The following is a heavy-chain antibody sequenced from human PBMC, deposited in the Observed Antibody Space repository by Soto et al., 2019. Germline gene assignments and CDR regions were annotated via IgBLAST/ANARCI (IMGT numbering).Heavy chain of an antibody. V-gene: IGHV1-24*01. D-gene: IGHD1-26*01. CDR3: ATAGVSGISHTFYNYYVMAV. CDR2: FDPEDGET. CDR1: GYTLTELS. Sequence: GASVKVSCKVSGYTLTELSMHWVRQAPGKGLEWMGHFDPEDGETIYAQKFQGRVTMTEDTFTDTAYMELSSLRSEDTAVYYCATAGVSGISHTFYNYYVMAVWGQGTTVTVSS. J-gene: IGHJ6*02.